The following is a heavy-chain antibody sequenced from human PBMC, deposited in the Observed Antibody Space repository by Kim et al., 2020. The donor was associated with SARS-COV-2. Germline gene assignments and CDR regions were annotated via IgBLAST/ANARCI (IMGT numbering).Heavy chain of an antibody. J-gene: IGHJ4*02. D-gene: IGHD3-10*01. CDR3: ARDLYYYGSVFTDY. Sequence: ESLKGRATIPADNSKNNIYLQMNSLRPEDTAIYYCARDLYYYGSVFTDYWGQGTPVTVSS. V-gene: IGHV3-53*05.